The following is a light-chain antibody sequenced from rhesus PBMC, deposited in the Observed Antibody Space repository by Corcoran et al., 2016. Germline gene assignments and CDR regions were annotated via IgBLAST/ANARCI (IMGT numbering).Light chain of an antibody. CDR1: QNIYSN. V-gene: IGKV1S12*01. Sequence: DIQMTQSPSALSASVGDRVTISCRASQNIYSNLAWYQQKPGKAPKLLIYAASSLQTGIPSRFRGSGSGTDFTLTISSLQPEDSAAYYCQHYYDNPSYSFGQGTKVEIK. J-gene: IGKJ2*01. CDR2: AAS. CDR3: QHYYDNPSYS.